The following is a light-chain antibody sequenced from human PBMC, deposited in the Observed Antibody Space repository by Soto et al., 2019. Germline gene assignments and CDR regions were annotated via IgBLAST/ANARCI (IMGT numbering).Light chain of an antibody. CDR1: SSDVGAYNY. CDR2: EVT. V-gene: IGLV2-8*01. CDR3: RSFASSNTWV. Sequence: QSVLTQPPSASGSPGQSVTISCTGTSSDVGAYNYVSWYQQHAGKAPKLVIYEVTKRPSGVPDRFSGSKSANTASLTVSGLEADDEAYYYCRSFASSNTWVFGGGTKLTVL. J-gene: IGLJ3*02.